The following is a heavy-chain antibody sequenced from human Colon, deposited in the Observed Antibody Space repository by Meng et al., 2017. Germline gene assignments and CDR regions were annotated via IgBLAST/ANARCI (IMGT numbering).Heavy chain of an antibody. V-gene: IGHV4-39*07. CDR2: IYDSERT. D-gene: IGHD6-19*01. CDR1: GGSISSGSYY. Sequence: SETLSLTCIVSGGSISSGSYYWGWTRQPPGEGLEWIGNIYDSERTYYNPSHKSRLPISVDTTKNQFSLKLSSVTAADTAVYYCAVIIAVAGFPYFDYWGQGTLVTVSS. CDR3: AVIIAVAGFPYFDY. J-gene: IGHJ4*01.